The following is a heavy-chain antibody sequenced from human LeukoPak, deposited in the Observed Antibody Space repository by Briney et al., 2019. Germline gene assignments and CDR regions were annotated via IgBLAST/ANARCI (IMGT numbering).Heavy chain of an antibody. J-gene: IGHJ4*02. D-gene: IGHD3-3*01. CDR2: IYYSGST. V-gene: IGHV4-59*01. CDR3: ARGYYDFWSGYYSLSFDY. CDR1: GGSISSYY. Sequence: SETLSLTCTVSGGSISSYYWSWIRQPPGKGLEWIGYIYYSGSTNYNPSLKSRVTISVDTSKNQFSLKLSSVTAADTAVYYCARGYYDFWSGYYSLSFDYWGQGTLVTVSS.